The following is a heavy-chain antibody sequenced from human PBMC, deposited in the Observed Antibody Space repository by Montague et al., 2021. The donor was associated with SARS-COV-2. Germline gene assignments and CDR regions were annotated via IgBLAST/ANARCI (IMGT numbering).Heavy chain of an antibody. D-gene: IGHD3-10*01. Sequence: SQTLSLTCTVSGGSISSSSYYWGWIRQPPGKGLEWIGSIYYSGSTYYNPSLKSRVTISADTSNNQFSLKLTSVAAADTAVYYCARLRDGVVPSPILGIGPYYSYYYMDVWGRGTTVTVSS. CDR3: ARLRDGVVPSPILGIGPYYSYYYMDV. J-gene: IGHJ6*03. V-gene: IGHV4-39*07. CDR1: GGSISSSSYY. CDR2: IYYSGST.